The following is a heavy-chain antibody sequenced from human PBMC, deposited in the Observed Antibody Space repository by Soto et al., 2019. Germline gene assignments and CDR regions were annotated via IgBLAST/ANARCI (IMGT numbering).Heavy chain of an antibody. Sequence: PSETLSLTCTVSGGSISSSSYYWGWIRQPPWKGLEWIGSIYYSGSTYYNPSLKSRVTISVDTSKNQFSLKLSSVTAADTAVYYCARLPYDFWSGYYLSWFDPWGQGXLVTVYS. D-gene: IGHD3-3*01. CDR2: IYYSGST. CDR1: GGSISSSSYY. J-gene: IGHJ5*02. CDR3: ARLPYDFWSGYYLSWFDP. V-gene: IGHV4-39*01.